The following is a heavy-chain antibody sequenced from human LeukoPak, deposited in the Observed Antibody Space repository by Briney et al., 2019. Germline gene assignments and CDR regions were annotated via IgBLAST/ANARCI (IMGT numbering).Heavy chain of an antibody. CDR3: ARGNSSSWYTDAFDI. CDR1: GFTFSSYA. CDR2: IGGSSGST. V-gene: IGHV3-23*01. Sequence: GGSLRLSCAASGFTFSSYAMSWVRQAPGKGLEWVSAIGGSSGSTNYADSVKGRFTISRDSSKNTVYLQMNSLRAEDTAVYYCARGNSSSWYTDAFDIWGQGTMVTVSS. J-gene: IGHJ3*02. D-gene: IGHD6-13*01.